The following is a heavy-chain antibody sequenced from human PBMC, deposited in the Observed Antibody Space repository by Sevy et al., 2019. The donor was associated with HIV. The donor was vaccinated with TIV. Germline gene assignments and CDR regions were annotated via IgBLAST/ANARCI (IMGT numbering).Heavy chain of an antibody. J-gene: IGHJ4*02. V-gene: IGHV3-30*18. D-gene: IGHD2-21*02. CDR1: GFSFSTYG. CDR2: ISYDGTKK. Sequence: GGSQRLSCPASGFSFSTYGMHWVRQAPGKGLEWAAAISYDGTKKYYADSVKGRFTISRDNSKNTLYLEINGLRPEDTAIYYCAKDWGGASDWYFYFDHWGQGALVTVSS. CDR3: AKDWGGASDWYFYFDH.